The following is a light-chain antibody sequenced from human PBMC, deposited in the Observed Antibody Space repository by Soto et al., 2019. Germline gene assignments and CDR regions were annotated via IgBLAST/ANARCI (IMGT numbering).Light chain of an antibody. CDR3: SSYTSSSTRVV. J-gene: IGLJ2*01. CDR1: SSDVGGYNY. V-gene: IGLV2-14*01. Sequence: QSALTQPASVSGSPGQSITISCTGTSSDVGGYNYVSWYQQHPGKAPKLMIYDVSNRPSGVSNRFSGSKSGNTASLPISGLQAEDEADYYCSSYTSSSTRVVFGGGTKVTVL. CDR2: DVS.